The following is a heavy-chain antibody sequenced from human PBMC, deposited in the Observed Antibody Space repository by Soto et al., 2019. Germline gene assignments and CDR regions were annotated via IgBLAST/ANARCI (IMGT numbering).Heavy chain of an antibody. D-gene: IGHD6-6*01. V-gene: IGHV1-18*04. J-gene: IGHJ5*02. CDR1: GYTFTSYG. CDR2: ISADNGDT. Sequence: VQLVQSGAEVKKPGASVKVSCKASGYTFTSYGITWVRQAPGQDLEWIGWISADNGDTNYAQRLQGRVTMTTDTSTSTVYMELKSLTADDTAVYYCARDQEYSTSGLYWFDLWGQGTLVTVSS. CDR3: ARDQEYSTSGLYWFDL.